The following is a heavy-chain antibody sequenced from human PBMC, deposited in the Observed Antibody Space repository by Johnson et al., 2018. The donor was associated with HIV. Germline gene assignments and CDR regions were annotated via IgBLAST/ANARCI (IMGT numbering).Heavy chain of an antibody. J-gene: IGHJ3*01. CDR1: GFTFSNAW. Sequence: VQLVESGGGLVKPGGSLRLSCAASGFTFSNAWMTWVRQAPGKGLEWVGRIKSKIDGGTTDYAAPVKGRFTISRDDSKNTLYLQMNSLKTEDTAVYYCTRHTVTGDPFDVWGQGTMVTVSS. CDR3: TRHTVTGDPFDV. V-gene: IGHV3-15*01. CDR2: IKSKIDGGTT. D-gene: IGHD4-17*01.